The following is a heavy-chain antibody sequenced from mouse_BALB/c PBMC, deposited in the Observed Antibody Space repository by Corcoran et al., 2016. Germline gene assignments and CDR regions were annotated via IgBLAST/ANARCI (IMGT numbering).Heavy chain of an antibody. V-gene: IGHV14-3*02. CDR3: ARSPGSIAY. Sequence: EVQLQQTGAELVKPGASVKLSCTASGFNIKDTYMHWVKQRPEQGLEWIGRIDPANGNTKYDPKFQGKATITADTSSNTAYLQLSSLTSEDTAVYYGARSPGSIAYWGQGTLVTVSA. D-gene: IGHD1-1*01. CDR2: IDPANGNT. J-gene: IGHJ3*01. CDR1: GFNIKDTY.